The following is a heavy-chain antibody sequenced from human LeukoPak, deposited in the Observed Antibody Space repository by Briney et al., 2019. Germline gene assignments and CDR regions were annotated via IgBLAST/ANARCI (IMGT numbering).Heavy chain of an antibody. CDR3: ARDRCSSTSCYFGY. Sequence: SETLSLTCAVSGGSFSGYYWSWIRQPPGKGLEWSGEINHSGSTNYNPSLKSRVTISVDTSKNQFSLKLSSVTAADTAVYYCARDRCSSTSCYFGYWGQGTLVTVSS. D-gene: IGHD2-2*01. J-gene: IGHJ4*02. CDR2: INHSGST. CDR1: GGSFSGYY. V-gene: IGHV4-34*01.